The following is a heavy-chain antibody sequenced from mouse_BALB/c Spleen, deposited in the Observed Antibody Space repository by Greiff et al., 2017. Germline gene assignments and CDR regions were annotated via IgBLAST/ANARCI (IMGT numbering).Heavy chain of an antibody. V-gene: IGHV5-17*02. Sequence: LVESGGGLVQPGGSRKLSCAASGFTFSSFGMHWVRQAPEKGLEWVAYISSGSSTIYYADTVKGRFTISRDNPKNTLFLQMTSLRSEDTAMYYCARDYRYDGAWFAYWGQGTLVTVSA. J-gene: IGHJ3*01. CDR3: ARDYRYDGAWFAY. CDR2: ISSGSSTI. CDR1: GFTFSSFG. D-gene: IGHD2-14*01.